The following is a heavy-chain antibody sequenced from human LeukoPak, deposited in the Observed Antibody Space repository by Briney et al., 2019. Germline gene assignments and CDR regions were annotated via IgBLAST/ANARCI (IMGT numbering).Heavy chain of an antibody. CDR1: GYTFTSYD. CDR2: MNPNSGNT. D-gene: IGHD2-2*01. J-gene: IGHJ6*02. CDR3: ARLVVVVPVPYYYYYYGMDV. Sequence: GASVKVSCRASGYTFTSYDINWVRQATGQGLEWMGWMNPNSGNTGYAQKFQGRVTMTRNTSISTAYMELSSLRSEDTAVYYCARLVVVVPVPYYYYYYGMDVWGQGTTVTVSS. V-gene: IGHV1-8*01.